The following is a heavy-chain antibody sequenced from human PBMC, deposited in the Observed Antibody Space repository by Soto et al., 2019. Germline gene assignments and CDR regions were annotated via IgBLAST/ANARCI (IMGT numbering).Heavy chain of an antibody. CDR1: GGSISSYY. CDR2: FYDSGST. CDR3: ARGGSHGGYPYYYMDV. J-gene: IGHJ6*03. Sequence: SETLSLTCTVSGGSISSYYWSWIRQTPGKGLEWIGYFYDSGSTNYNPSLKSRVSISVDTSKNQFSLKLSSVTAADTALYYCARGGSHGGYPYYYMDVWGKGTTVTVTS. D-gene: IGHD3-10*01. V-gene: IGHV4-59*01.